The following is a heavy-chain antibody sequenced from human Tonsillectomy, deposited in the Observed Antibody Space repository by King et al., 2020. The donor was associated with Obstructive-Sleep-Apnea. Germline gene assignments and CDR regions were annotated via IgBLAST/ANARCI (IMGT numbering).Heavy chain of an antibody. CDR3: ARGQGSGIVAPSFFDY. CDR1: GYTFNRYY. D-gene: IGHD5-12*01. V-gene: IGHV1-46*02. Sequence: QLVQSGAEVKKPGASVKVSCKASGYTFNRYYMHWVRQAPGQGPEWMGVINPSGGSTSYAQKFQDRVTMTRDTSTSTVYMELVSLRSEDAAVYYCARGQGSGIVAPSFFDYWGQGTLVTVSS. CDR2: INPSGGST. J-gene: IGHJ4*02.